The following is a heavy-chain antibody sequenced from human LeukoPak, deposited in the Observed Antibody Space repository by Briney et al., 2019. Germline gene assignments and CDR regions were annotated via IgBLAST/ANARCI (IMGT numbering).Heavy chain of an antibody. J-gene: IGHJ4*02. D-gene: IGHD6-13*01. CDR1: GGSIAGFY. CDR3: ARVRPGYSSSWRQNPLFDY. Sequence: PSETLSLTCTVSGGSIAGFYWSWFRQSPGKGLEWIGYMYYSGSTYYNPSLKSRVTISVDKSKNQFSLKLSSVTAADTAVYYCARVRPGYSSSWRQNPLFDYWGQGTLVTVSS. CDR2: MYYSGST. V-gene: IGHV4-59*12.